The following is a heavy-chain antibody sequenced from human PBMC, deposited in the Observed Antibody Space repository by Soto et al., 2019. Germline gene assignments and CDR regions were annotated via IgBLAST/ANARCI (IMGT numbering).Heavy chain of an antibody. Sequence: QVQLQESGPGLMKPSGTLSLTCAVSGGSITSNWWCWVRQPPGKGLGWIAEIFHTGSANYNPSLMSRLTISMDKSKNHLSLNLNSVTAADTAVYYCARHIAVSGTRGFDHWGQGTLVTVSS. CDR2: IFHTGSA. D-gene: IGHD2-21*01. V-gene: IGHV4-4*02. CDR3: ARHIAVSGTRGFDH. CDR1: GGSITSNW. J-gene: IGHJ4*02.